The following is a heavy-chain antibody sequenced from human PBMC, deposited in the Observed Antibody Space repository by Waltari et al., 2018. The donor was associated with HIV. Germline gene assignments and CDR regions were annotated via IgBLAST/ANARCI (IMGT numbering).Heavy chain of an antibody. V-gene: IGHV5-51*01. CDR3: ARQYYYDSSGYQTAGY. J-gene: IGHJ4*02. CDR1: GYSCTSSW. D-gene: IGHD3-22*01. Sequence: EVQLVQSGAEVKKTGESLKISCKGSGYSCTSSWIGWVRQLPGKGLEWMGIIYPGDSDTRYSPSFQGQVTISADKSISTAYLQWSSLKASDTAMYYCARQYYYDSSGYQTAGYWGQGTLVTVSS. CDR2: IYPGDSDT.